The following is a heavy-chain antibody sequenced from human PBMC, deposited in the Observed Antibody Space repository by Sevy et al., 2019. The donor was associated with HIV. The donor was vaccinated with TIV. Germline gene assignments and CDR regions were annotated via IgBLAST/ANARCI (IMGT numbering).Heavy chain of an antibody. CDR1: GFTFSSYW. Sequence: GGSLRLSCAASGFTFSSYWMTWVRQAPGKGLEWVANIKQDMSEKYYADSVKGRFTISRDNARNSLYLQMESLRAEDTAVYYSARAQQVTMLVVIGGLYFDFWGQGNLVTVSS. D-gene: IGHD3-22*01. J-gene: IGHJ4*02. CDR2: IKQDMSEK. V-gene: IGHV3-7*01. CDR3: ARAQQVTMLVVIGGLYFDF.